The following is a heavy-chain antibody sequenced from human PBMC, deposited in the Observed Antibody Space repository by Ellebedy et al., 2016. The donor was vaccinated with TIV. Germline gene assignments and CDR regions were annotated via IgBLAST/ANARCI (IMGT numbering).Heavy chain of an antibody. J-gene: IGHJ6*02. D-gene: IGHD5-18*01. CDR2: INPNSGGT. Sequence: ASVKVSCKASGYTFTSYYMHWVRQAPGQGLEWMEWINPNSGGTNYAQKFQGRVTMTRDTSISTAYMELRSLRSDDTAVYYCASGLYSYGPGAYYYYGMDVWGQGTTVTVSS. CDR3: ASGLYSYGPGAYYYYGMDV. CDR1: GYTFTSYY. V-gene: IGHV1-2*02.